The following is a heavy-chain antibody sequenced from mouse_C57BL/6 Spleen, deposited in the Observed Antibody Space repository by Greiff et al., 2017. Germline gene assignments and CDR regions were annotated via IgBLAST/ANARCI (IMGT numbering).Heavy chain of an antibody. V-gene: IGHV5-4*01. CDR1: GFTFSSYA. CDR3: ARGSGGFAY. CDR2: ISDGGSYT. Sequence: EVQVVESGGGLVKPGGSLKLSCAASGFTFSSYAMSWVRQTPEKRLEWVATISDGGSYTYYPDNVKGRFTISRDNAKNNLYLQMSHLKSEDTAMYYCARGSGGFAYWGQGTLVTVSA. J-gene: IGHJ3*01.